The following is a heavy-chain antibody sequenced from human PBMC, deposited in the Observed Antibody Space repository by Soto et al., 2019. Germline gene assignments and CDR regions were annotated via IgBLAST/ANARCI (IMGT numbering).Heavy chain of an antibody. CDR1: GGSISSGDYY. J-gene: IGHJ4*02. CDR2: IYYSGST. Sequence: LSLTCTVSGGSISSGDYYWSWIRQPPGKGLEWIGYIYYSGSTYYNPSLKSRVTISVDTFKNQFSLKLSSVTAADTAVYYCARESRYYDSSGYWYYFDYWGQGTLVTVSS. V-gene: IGHV4-30-4*01. D-gene: IGHD3-22*01. CDR3: ARESRYYDSSGYWYYFDY.